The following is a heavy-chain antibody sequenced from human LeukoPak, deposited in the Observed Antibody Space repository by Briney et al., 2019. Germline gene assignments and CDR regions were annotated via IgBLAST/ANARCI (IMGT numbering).Heavy chain of an antibody. CDR2: ISAYNGNT. D-gene: IGHD5-12*01. Sequence: ASVKVSCKASGYTFTSYGISWVRQAPGQGLEWMGGISAYNGNTNYAQKFQDRVTITTDESTSTAYMELSSLRAEDTAVYYCARAWMGYSGYDSQVSPNWFDPWGQGTLVTVSS. V-gene: IGHV1-18*01. J-gene: IGHJ5*02. CDR3: ARAWMGYSGYDSQVSPNWFDP. CDR1: GYTFTSYG.